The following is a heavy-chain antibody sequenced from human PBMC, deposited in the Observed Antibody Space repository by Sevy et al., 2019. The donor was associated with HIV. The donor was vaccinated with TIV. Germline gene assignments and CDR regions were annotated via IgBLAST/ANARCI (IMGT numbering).Heavy chain of an antibody. V-gene: IGHV3-49*03. CDR2: IRSKAYGGTT. Sequence: GGSLRLSCTASGFTFGDYAMSWFRQAPGKGLEWVGFIRSKAYGGTTEYAASVKGRFTISRDDSKSIAYLQMNSLKTEDTAVYYCTRDRDYYDGSGYPYGMDVWGQGTTVTVSS. D-gene: IGHD3-22*01. CDR1: GFTFGDYA. J-gene: IGHJ6*02. CDR3: TRDRDYYDGSGYPYGMDV.